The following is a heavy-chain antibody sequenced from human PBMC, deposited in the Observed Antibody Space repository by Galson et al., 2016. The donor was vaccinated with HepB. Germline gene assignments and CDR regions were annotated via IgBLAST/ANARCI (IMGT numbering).Heavy chain of an antibody. CDR1: GFKFDDHA. D-gene: IGHD6-19*01. Sequence: SLRLSCAVSGFKFDDHAMHWVRQAPGKGLEWVSGITWNSGNVVYADSVKGRFTISRDNAKNSLYPQMDRLRPEETALDYCTKDGGAYVGASGEPGHNWGQGTMVTVSS. CDR3: TKDGGAYVGASGEPGHN. V-gene: IGHV3-9*01. J-gene: IGHJ4*02. CDR2: ITWNSGNV.